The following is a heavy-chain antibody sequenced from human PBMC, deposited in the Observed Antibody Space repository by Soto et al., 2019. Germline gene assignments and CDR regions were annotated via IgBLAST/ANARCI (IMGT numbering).Heavy chain of an antibody. CDR1: GFTFSSYG. Sequence: QVQLVESGGGVVQPGRSLRLSCAASGFTFSSYGMHWVRQAPGKGLEWVAVVWYDGSNKYYADSVKGRFTISRDNSKNTLYLQMVSLRAEDTVVYYCANELGYCSGGSCPRLGIIDYWGQGTLVTVSS. J-gene: IGHJ4*02. V-gene: IGHV3-33*06. D-gene: IGHD2-15*01. CDR2: VWYDGSNK. CDR3: ANELGYCSGGSCPRLGIIDY.